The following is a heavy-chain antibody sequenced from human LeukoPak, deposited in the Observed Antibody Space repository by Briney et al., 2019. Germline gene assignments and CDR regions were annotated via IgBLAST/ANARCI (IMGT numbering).Heavy chain of an antibody. Sequence: GGSLRLSCAASGFSFSRYWMSWVRQAPGKGLEYIANIKEDGSEKYYVDSVKGRFIISRDNARNSLFLQMNSLRVEDTAVYYCARDSSAERGQQLANWGQGTLVIVSS. CDR1: GFSFSRYW. CDR3: ARDSSAERGQQLAN. D-gene: IGHD6-13*01. J-gene: IGHJ4*02. CDR2: IKEDGSEK. V-gene: IGHV3-7*01.